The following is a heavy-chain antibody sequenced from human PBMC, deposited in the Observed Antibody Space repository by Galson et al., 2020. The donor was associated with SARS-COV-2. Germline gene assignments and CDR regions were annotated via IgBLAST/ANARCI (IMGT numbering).Heavy chain of an antibody. Sequence: ASETLSLTCTVSGDSVSSSSYYWAWIRQPPGKGLEWIGSIYYSGRTYYNPSLKSRVTIFVDTSKNQFSLGLTSVTAADTAVYYCARHLLGGNNCIYYFDYWGQGTLVTVSS. CDR3: ARHLLGGNNCIYYFDY. CDR2: IYYSGRT. V-gene: IGHV4-39*01. J-gene: IGHJ4*02. CDR1: GDSVSSSSYY. D-gene: IGHD1-1*01.